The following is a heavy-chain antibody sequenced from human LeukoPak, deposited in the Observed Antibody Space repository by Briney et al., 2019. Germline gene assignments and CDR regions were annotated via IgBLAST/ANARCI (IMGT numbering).Heavy chain of an antibody. V-gene: IGHV1-2*02. CDR3: ARRRFCGGDCSYFDY. J-gene: IGHJ4*02. CDR1: GYTFTGYY. Sequence: WASVKVSCKASGYTFTGYYMHWVRQAPGQGLEWMGWINSNSGGTNYAQKFQGRVTMTRDTSISTAYMELSRLRSDDTAAYYCARRRFCGGDCSYFDYWGQGTLVTVSS. D-gene: IGHD2-21*02. CDR2: INSNSGGT.